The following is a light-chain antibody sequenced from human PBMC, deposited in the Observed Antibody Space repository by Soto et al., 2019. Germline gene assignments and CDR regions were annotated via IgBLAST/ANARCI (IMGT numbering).Light chain of an antibody. CDR3: CSYAASSPLA. V-gene: IGLV2-11*01. CDR1: SSNVGGQDY. CDR2: DAT. J-gene: IGLJ2*01. Sequence: QSALTQPRSVSASPGQSVTISCTGTSSNVGGQDYVSWYQQNPGKAPRLMIYDATKRPSGVPYRFSGSKSGNVASLTISGLQAEDGADYYCCSYAASSPLAFGGGTQLTVL.